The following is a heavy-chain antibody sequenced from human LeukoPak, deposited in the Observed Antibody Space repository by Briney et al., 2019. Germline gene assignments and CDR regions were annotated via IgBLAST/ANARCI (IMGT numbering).Heavy chain of an antibody. V-gene: IGHV1-2*02. J-gene: IGHJ4*02. Sequence: ASVKVSCRASGYTFTGYYIHWVRQAPGQGLEWMGWINPNSGGTNYAPKFQGRVTMTRDTSISTAYMELSRLRSDDTAVYYCARVRCSGGSCYTGFDYWGQGTQVTVSS. CDR2: INPNSGGT. CDR1: GYTFTGYY. CDR3: ARVRCSGGSCYTGFDY. D-gene: IGHD2-15*01.